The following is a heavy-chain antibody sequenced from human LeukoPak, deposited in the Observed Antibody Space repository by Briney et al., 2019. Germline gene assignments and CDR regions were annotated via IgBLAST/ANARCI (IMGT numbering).Heavy chain of an antibody. D-gene: IGHD3-22*01. Sequence: ASVKVSCKASGGTSNSHAINWVRQATGQGLEWMGWMNPNSGNTGYAQKFQGRVTMTRNTSISTAYMELSSLRSEDTAVYYCASPIADSSGYWDWGQGTLVTVSS. V-gene: IGHV1-8*02. CDR2: MNPNSGNT. CDR3: ASPIADSSGYWD. J-gene: IGHJ4*02. CDR1: GGTSNSHA.